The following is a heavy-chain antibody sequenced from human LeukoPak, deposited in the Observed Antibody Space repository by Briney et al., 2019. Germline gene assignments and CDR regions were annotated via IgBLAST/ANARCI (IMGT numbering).Heavy chain of an antibody. CDR2: ISGSGGST. CDR1: GFTFSSCA. V-gene: IGHV3-23*01. Sequence: GGSLRLSCAASGFTFSSCAMTWVRQAPGKGLEWVSGISGSGGSTYYADPVKGRFTISRDNSKNTLYLQMNSLRAEDTAVYYCATDSGYSGRDPFDYWGQGTLVTVSS. CDR3: ATDSGYSGRDPFDY. J-gene: IGHJ4*02. D-gene: IGHD5-12*01.